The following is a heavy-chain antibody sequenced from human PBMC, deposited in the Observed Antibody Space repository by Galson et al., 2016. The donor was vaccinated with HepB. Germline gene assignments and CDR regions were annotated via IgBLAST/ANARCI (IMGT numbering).Heavy chain of an antibody. CDR1: GFTFSLYG. Sequence: SLRLSCAASGFTFSLYGMQWVRQAPGKGLEWVAVGWFDGYTKFYADSVRGRFTVSRDSSRDTVDLQMNNLRAEDTAMYFCARDLGVRGYGREPRDAYDLWGQGTMVSVSS. J-gene: IGHJ3*01. CDR2: GWFDGYTK. D-gene: IGHD3-10*01. CDR3: ARDLGVRGYGREPRDAYDL. V-gene: IGHV3-33*01.